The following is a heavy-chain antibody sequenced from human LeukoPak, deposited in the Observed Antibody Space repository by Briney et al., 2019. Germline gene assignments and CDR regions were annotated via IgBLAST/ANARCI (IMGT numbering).Heavy chain of an antibody. D-gene: IGHD6-6*01. J-gene: IGHJ4*02. CDR1: GFTFSSYS. V-gene: IGHV3-21*01. Sequence: PGGSLRLSCAASGFTFSSYSMIWVRQAPGKGLEWVSSISSSSAYIYYADSGKGRFTISRDNAKNSLYLQMNSLRAEDTAVYYCARFIAARRGFDYWGQGTLVTVSS. CDR2: ISSSSAYI. CDR3: ARFIAARRGFDY.